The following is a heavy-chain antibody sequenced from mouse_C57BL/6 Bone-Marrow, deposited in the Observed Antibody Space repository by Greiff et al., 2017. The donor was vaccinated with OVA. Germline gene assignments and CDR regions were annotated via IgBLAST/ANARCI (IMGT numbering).Heavy chain of an antibody. CDR1: GYTFTDYY. CDR3: ARSEVTTEFAY. D-gene: IGHD2-2*01. Sequence: QVQLQQSGAELVRPGASVKLSCKASGYTFTDYYINWVKQRPGQGLEWIARIYPGSGNTYYNEKFKGKATLTAEKSSSTAYMQLSSLTSEDSAVYFWARSEVTTEFAYWGQGTLVTVSA. V-gene: IGHV1-76*01. J-gene: IGHJ3*01. CDR2: IYPGSGNT.